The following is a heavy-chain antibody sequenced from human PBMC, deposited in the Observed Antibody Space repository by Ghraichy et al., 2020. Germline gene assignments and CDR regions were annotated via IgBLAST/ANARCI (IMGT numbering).Heavy chain of an antibody. CDR3: ARVREGYSGYGHDAFDI. CDR1: GFTFSSYG. Sequence: GESLNISCAASGFTFSSYGMHWVRQAPGKGLEWVAVIWYDGSNKYYADSVKGRFTISRDNSKNTLYLQMNSLRAEDTAVYYCARVREGYSGYGHDAFDIWGQGTMVTVSS. D-gene: IGHD5-12*01. CDR2: IWYDGSNK. J-gene: IGHJ3*02. V-gene: IGHV3-33*01.